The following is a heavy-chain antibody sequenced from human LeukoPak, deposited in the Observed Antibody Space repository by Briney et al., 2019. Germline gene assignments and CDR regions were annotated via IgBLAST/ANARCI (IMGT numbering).Heavy chain of an antibody. V-gene: IGHV1-18*01. CDR1: GYTFTSNS. D-gene: IGHD6-19*01. CDR3: SRGLAVAVPYYFDY. Sequence: ASVKVSCKASGYTFTSNSISWVRQRHGQGHEWMGWISAYNGDTNYAQKLQGRVTMTTDTSTSKAYMELQSLSSDDADVSYCSRGLAVAVPYYFDYWGQGTLVTVSS. J-gene: IGHJ4*02. CDR2: ISAYNGDT.